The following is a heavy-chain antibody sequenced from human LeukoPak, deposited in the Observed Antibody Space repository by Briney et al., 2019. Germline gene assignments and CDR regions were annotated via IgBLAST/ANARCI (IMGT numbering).Heavy chain of an antibody. J-gene: IGHJ4*02. CDR2: IYEGDST. Sequence: GGSLRLSCAASGFSVINNYMSWVRQAPGKGLEWVSVIYEGDSTYYADSVKGRFTITRDNSKNTLYLQMNSLRAEDTAVYYCAREESGSCFRYWGQGTLVTVSS. CDR1: GFSVINNY. CDR3: AREESGSCFRY. V-gene: IGHV3-53*01. D-gene: IGHD1-26*01.